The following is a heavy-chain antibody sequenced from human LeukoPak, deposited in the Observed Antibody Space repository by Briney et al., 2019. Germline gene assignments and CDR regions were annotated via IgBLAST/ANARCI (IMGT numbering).Heavy chain of an antibody. CDR3: AREGWLRAIDY. CDR2: INPNSGDT. D-gene: IGHD5-12*01. CDR1: GYTFTGYY. V-gene: IGHV1-2*02. J-gene: IGHJ4*02. Sequence: ASVKVSCKASGYTFTGYYIHWVRQAPGQGLEWLGWINPNSGDTNFAQKFQGRVTMTRDTSSNTVYMELSGLTSDDTAVYYCAREGWLRAIDYWGQGTLVTVSS.